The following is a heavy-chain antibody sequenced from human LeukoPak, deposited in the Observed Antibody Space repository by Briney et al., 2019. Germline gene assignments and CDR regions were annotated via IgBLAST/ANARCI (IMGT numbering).Heavy chain of an antibody. D-gene: IGHD3-10*01. CDR1: GYTLTELS. Sequence: ASVAVSCKVSGYTLTELSMHWVRQAPGKGLEWMGGFDPEDGETIYAQKFQGRVTMTEDTSTDTAYMELSSLRSEDTAVYYCATEVTMVRGVIKSYYYYYMDVWGKGTTVTVSS. CDR2: FDPEDGET. CDR3: ATEVTMVRGVIKSYYYYYMDV. V-gene: IGHV1-24*01. J-gene: IGHJ6*03.